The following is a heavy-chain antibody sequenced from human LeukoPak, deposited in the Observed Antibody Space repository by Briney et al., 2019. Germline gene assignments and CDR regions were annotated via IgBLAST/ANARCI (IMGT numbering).Heavy chain of an antibody. V-gene: IGHV1-2*02. J-gene: IGHJ4*02. CDR2: INANSGVT. CDR3: ARMYSSSSYGYYFDY. CDR1: GYTFTGFY. Sequence: GASVKVSCKASGYTFTGFYMHWVRQAPGQGLEWMGWINANSGVTDYAQNFQGRVTMTRDTSISTAYMELGRLRSDDTAIYYCARMYSSSSYGYYFDYWGQGTLVTVSS. D-gene: IGHD6-13*01.